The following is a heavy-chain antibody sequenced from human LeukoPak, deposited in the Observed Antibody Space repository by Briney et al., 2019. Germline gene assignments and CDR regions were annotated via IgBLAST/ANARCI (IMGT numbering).Heavy chain of an antibody. CDR2: IYSDDRT. Sequence: PGGSLRLSCAASGFTFSRFAIHWVRQAPGKGLEWVSVIYSDDRTYYADSVKGRFTISRHTSKKTLYLQMNSLRAEDTAVYYCAREVMAKRRAFDIWGQGTVVTVSS. V-gene: IGHV3-53*04. J-gene: IGHJ3*02. CDR3: AREVMAKRRAFDI. D-gene: IGHD2-8*01. CDR1: GFTFSRFA.